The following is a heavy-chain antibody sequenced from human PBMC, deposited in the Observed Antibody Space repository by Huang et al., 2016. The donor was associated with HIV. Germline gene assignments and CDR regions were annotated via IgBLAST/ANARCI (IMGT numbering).Heavy chain of an antibody. J-gene: IGHJ4*01. D-gene: IGHD6-13*01. CDR1: GGTVSSLA. Sequence: QVHLVQPGAEVKKPGSSVKVSCKASGGTVSSLAISWVRQAPGHGHEWMGGIIPIFETANYAQKFQGRVTISADESTKTAYMELNSLRSEDTAVFYCAVGTRSSWFYDYWGQGTLVTVSS. CDR3: AVGTRSSWFYDY. CDR2: IIPIFETA. V-gene: IGHV1-69*12.